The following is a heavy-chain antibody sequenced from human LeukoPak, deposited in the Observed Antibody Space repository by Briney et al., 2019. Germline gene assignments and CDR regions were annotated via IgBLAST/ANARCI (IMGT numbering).Heavy chain of an antibody. V-gene: IGHV3-23*01. CDR1: GITFSTYA. D-gene: IGHD6-19*01. CDR2: ITGSGGST. Sequence: GGSLRLSCAASGITFSTYAMSWVRQAPGKGLEWVSSITGSGGSTYYADSVKGRFTISRDNSKNTLNLQMNSLRAEDTAVYYCAKPTKSGWSTDAFDNCGQRTKVTVAS. J-gene: IGHJ3*02. CDR3: AKPTKSGWSTDAFDN.